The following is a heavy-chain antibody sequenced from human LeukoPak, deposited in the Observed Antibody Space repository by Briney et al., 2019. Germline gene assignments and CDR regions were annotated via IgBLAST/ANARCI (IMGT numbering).Heavy chain of an antibody. J-gene: IGHJ4*02. CDR3: AGHNYYDSSGYYPYFDY. D-gene: IGHD3-22*01. Sequence: SETLSLTCTVSGGSISSYYWSWIRQPPGKGLEWIGYIYYSGSTNYNPSLKSRVTISVDTSKNQFSLKLSSVTAADTAVYYCAGHNYYDSSGYYPYFDYWGQGTLVTVSS. V-gene: IGHV4-59*08. CDR2: IYYSGST. CDR1: GGSISSYY.